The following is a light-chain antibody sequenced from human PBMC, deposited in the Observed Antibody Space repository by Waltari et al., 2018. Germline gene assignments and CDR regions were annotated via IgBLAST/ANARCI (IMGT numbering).Light chain of an antibody. CDR1: QNILTN. CDR2: AGS. J-gene: IGKJ1*01. V-gene: IGKV3-15*01. Sequence: EIVMTQSPAILSVSPGERVTLSCRASQNILTNLAWYQQKAGQPPRLLVYAGSTRASGTPVRFSGSGSRTEFTRTISSLQSEDAAVYYCQEFNNWPPWTFGQGTEVEI. CDR3: QEFNNWPPWT.